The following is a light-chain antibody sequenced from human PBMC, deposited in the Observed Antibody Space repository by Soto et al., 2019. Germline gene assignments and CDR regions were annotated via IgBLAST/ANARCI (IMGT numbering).Light chain of an antibody. CDR2: DVS. J-gene: IGLJ1*01. CDR1: SSDVGTNSY. V-gene: IGLV2-14*01. CDR3: SSYTTSSTPLYV. Sequence: QSALAQPASVSGSPGQSIAISCTGTSSDVGTNSYVSWYQQHPGKAPKLIIYDVSNRPSGVSDRFSGSKSGNTASLTISGLQAEDEADYYCSSYTTSSTPLYVFGTGTKVTVL.